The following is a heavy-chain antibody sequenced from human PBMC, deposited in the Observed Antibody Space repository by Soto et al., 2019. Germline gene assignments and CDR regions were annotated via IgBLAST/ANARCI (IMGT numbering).Heavy chain of an antibody. D-gene: IGHD2-2*01. J-gene: IGHJ5*02. Sequence: SETLSLTCAVSGGSISSGGYSWSWIRQPPGKGLEWIGYIYHSGSTYYNPSLKSRVTISVDTSKNQFSLKLSSVTAADTAVYYCARAPSIVVVPAAKLSTTSGHQNWFDPWGQGTLVTVSS. V-gene: IGHV4-30-2*01. CDR2: IYHSGST. CDR1: GGSISSGGYS. CDR3: ARAPSIVVVPAAKLSTTSGHQNWFDP.